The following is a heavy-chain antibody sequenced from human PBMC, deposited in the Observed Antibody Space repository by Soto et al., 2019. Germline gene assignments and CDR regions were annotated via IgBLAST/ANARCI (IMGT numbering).Heavy chain of an antibody. J-gene: IGHJ5*02. CDR3: AREHSGYDLWFDP. Sequence: SETLSLTCTVSGGSISSYYWSWIRQPPGKGLEWIGYIYYSGSTNYNPSLKSRVTISVDTSKNQFSLKLSSVTAADTAVYYCAREHSGYDLWFDPWSQGTLVTVSS. V-gene: IGHV4-59*01. CDR1: GGSISSYY. D-gene: IGHD5-12*01. CDR2: IYYSGST.